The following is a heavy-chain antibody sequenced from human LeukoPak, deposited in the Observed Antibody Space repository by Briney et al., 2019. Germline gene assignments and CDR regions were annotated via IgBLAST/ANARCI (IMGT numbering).Heavy chain of an antibody. Sequence: ASVKVSCKVSGYTLTELSMHWVRQAPGKGLEWMGGFDPEDGETIYAQKFQGRVTMTEDTSTDTAYMELSSLRSEDTAVYYCATVHYYGSGSYYVGYYYYMDVWGKGTTVTVSS. CDR2: FDPEDGET. CDR3: ATVHYYGSGSYYVGYYYYMDV. J-gene: IGHJ6*03. V-gene: IGHV1-24*01. D-gene: IGHD3-10*01. CDR1: GYTLTELS.